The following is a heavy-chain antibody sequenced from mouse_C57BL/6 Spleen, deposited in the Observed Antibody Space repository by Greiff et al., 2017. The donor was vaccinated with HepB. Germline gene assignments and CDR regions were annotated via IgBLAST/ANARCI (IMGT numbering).Heavy chain of an antibody. CDR1: GFTFSNYW. V-gene: IGHV6-3*01. Sequence: EVKVVESGGGLVQPGGSMKLSCVASGFTFSNYWMHWVRQSPEKGLEWVAQIRLKSDNYATHYAESVKGRFTISRDDSKSIVYLQMNNLRAEDSGIYYCTGGYAPLDYGGQGITLTVPS. D-gene: IGHD3-2*02. J-gene: IGHJ2*01. CDR3: TGGYAPLDY. CDR2: IRLKSDNYAT.